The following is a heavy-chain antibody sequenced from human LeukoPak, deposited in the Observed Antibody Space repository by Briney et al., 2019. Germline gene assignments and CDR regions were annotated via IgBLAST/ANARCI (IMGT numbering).Heavy chain of an antibody. CDR3: ARGLGYYNSSLIYFQH. CDR2: IKQDGSEK. Sequence: PGGSLRLSCAASGVMFPSYWMTWVRQAPGKGLEWVANIKQDGSEKYYVDSVKGRFTISRDNAKNSLYLRMNSLRAEDTAVYYCARGLGYYNSSLIYFQHWGQGTLVTVSS. V-gene: IGHV3-7*02. J-gene: IGHJ1*01. D-gene: IGHD3-22*01. CDR1: GVMFPSYW.